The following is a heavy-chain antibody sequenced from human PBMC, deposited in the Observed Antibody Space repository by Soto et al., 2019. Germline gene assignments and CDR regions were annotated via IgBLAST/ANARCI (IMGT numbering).Heavy chain of an antibody. D-gene: IGHD2-2*01. Sequence: SVKVCCKASGGTFSRYSITWVRQAPGHGLEWIGRIIPIFGIASYAQKFQGRVTITADESTSTAYMELSSLRSDDTAVYYCAREDRDRETGLVPAAIDGMDVWGQGTTVTVSS. J-gene: IGHJ6*02. V-gene: IGHV1-69*13. CDR2: IIPIFGIA. CDR1: GGTFSRYS. CDR3: AREDRDRETGLVPAAIDGMDV.